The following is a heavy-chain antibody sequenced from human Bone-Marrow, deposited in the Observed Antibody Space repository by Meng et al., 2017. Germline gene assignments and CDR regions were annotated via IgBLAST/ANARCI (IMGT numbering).Heavy chain of an antibody. CDR1: GYNFPDYW. CDR2: IDPKSGDT. Sequence: QVSVVQSGAEVKKPGASVQVSCKPSGYNFPDYWLHWVRRAPGQGLEWMGRIDPKSGDTHYAQRFQGRVTMTEDTSISTAYMELSGLRSDDTAMYYCARDEDISTAGKLFGDYWGQGTLVTVSS. J-gene: IGHJ4*02. D-gene: IGHD6-13*01. V-gene: IGHV1-2*06. CDR3: ARDEDISTAGKLFGDY.